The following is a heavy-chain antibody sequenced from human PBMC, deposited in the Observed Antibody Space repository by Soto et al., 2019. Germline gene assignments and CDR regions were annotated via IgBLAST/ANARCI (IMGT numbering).Heavy chain of an antibody. CDR3: ARVGAYSGYDVDY. J-gene: IGHJ4*02. CDR2: INHSGST. V-gene: IGHV4-34*01. D-gene: IGHD5-12*01. Sequence: SETLCRCCAVSGWSFSGYYWSWIRQPPGKGLEWIGEINHSGSTNYNPSLKSRVTISVDTSKNQFSLKLSSVTAADTAVYYCARVGAYSGYDVDYWGQGTLVPVSS. CDR1: GWSFSGYY.